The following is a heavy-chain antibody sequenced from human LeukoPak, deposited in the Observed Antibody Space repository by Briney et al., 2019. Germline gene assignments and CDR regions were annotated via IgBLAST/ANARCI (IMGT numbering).Heavy chain of an antibody. CDR1: GGSTSSYY. CDR2: IYYSGST. V-gene: IGHV4-59*01. CDR3: ARVSRMGADY. D-gene: IGHD1-26*01. J-gene: IGHJ4*02. Sequence: SETLSLTCTVSGGSTSSYYWSWIRQPPGKGLEWIGYIYYSGSTNYNPSLKSRVTISVDTSKNQFSLKLSSVTAADTAVYYCARVSRMGADYWGQGTLVTVSS.